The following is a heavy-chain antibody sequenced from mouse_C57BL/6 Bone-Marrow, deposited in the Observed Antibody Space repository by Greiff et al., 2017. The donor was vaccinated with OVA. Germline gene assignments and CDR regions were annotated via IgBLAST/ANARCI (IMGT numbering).Heavy chain of an antibody. J-gene: IGHJ2*01. CDR1: GYAFSSSW. CDR2: IYPGDGDT. D-gene: IGHD2-4*01. Sequence: VQLQESGPELVKPGASVKISCKASGYAFSSSWMNWVKQRPGTGLEWIGRIYPGDGDTNYNGKFKGKATLTADKSSSTAYMQLSSLTSEDSAVYFCARTDYDYDGVFDYWGQGTTLTVSS. CDR3: ARTDYDYDGVFDY. V-gene: IGHV1-82*01.